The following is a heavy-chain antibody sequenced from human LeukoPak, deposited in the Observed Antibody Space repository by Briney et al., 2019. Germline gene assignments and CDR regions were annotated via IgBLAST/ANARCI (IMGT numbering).Heavy chain of an antibody. CDR2: IIPIFGTA. Sequence: SVKVSCKAYGGTFSSYAISWVRQAPGQGLEWMGGIIPIFGTANYAQKFQGRVTITADESTSTAYMELSSLRSEDTAVYYCARVPVAGSNWFDPWGQGTLVTVSS. CDR3: ARVPVAGSNWFDP. D-gene: IGHD6-19*01. J-gene: IGHJ5*02. CDR1: GGTFSSYA. V-gene: IGHV1-69*01.